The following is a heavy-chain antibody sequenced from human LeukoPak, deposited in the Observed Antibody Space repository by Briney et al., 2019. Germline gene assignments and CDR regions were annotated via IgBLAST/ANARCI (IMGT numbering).Heavy chain of an antibody. V-gene: IGHV1-3*01. CDR2: INAGNGNT. CDR1: GYTFTSYA. CDR3: AIVIAAAGTCYFDY. Sequence: APVKVSCKASGYTFTSYAMHWVGQAPGQRLEWMGWINAGNGNTKYSQKFQGRVTITRDTSASTAYMQLSSLRSEDAAVYYCAIVIAAAGTCYFDYWGQGTLVKVSS. D-gene: IGHD6-13*01. J-gene: IGHJ4*02.